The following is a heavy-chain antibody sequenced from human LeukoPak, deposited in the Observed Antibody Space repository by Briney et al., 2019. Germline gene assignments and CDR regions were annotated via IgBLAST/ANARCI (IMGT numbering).Heavy chain of an antibody. V-gene: IGHV3-15*01. Sequence: PGGSLRLSCAASGFTFSNAWMSWVRQAPGKGLEWVGRIKSKTDGGTTDYAAPVKGRFTISRDDSKNTLYLQMNSLKTEDTAVYYCTTDRWYDSSDAFDIWGQGTMVTVSS. J-gene: IGHJ3*02. CDR3: TTDRWYDSSDAFDI. CDR2: IKSKTDGGTT. CDR1: GFTFSNAW. D-gene: IGHD3-22*01.